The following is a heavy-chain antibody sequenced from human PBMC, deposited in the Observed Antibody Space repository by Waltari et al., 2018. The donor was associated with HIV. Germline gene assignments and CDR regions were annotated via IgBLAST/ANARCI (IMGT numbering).Heavy chain of an antibody. CDR3: ARCETVVTPFINKYLGLDV. CDR1: GFTFSDYS. CDR2: ISATGTTI. D-gene: IGHD2-15*01. Sequence: EVQLVESGGQLVQPGGSLRLSCLGSGFTFSDYSLNWFTQGPGKGLEWVAYISATGTTIFYANSVKGRFTVSRDNVENSLYLDMSSLRAEDTGDYYCARCETVVTPFINKYLGLDVWGPGTTVTVSS. J-gene: IGHJ6*02. V-gene: IGHV3-48*01.